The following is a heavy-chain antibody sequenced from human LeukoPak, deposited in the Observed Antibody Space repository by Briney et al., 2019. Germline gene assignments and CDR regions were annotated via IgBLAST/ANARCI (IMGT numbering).Heavy chain of an antibody. CDR2: IYHSGST. V-gene: IGHV4-30-2*01. D-gene: IGHD6-13*01. CDR1: GGSISSGGYS. J-gene: IGHJ6*02. CDR3: ARGNSSSWYGDYYYGMDV. Sequence: SETLSLTCAVSGGSISSGGYSWSWIRQPPGKGLEWIGYIYHSGSTYYNPSLKSRVTISVDRSKNQFSLKLSSVTAADTAVYYCARGNSSSWYGDYYYGMDVWGRGTTVTVSS.